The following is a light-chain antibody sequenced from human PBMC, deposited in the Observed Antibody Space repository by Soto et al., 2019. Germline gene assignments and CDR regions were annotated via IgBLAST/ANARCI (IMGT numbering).Light chain of an antibody. CDR3: QQYGSSPPFT. CDR2: DTS. J-gene: IGKJ1*01. CDR1: QSVNSHY. Sequence: EIVLMQSPGTLSLSPGEGATLSCRASQSVNSHYLAWYQQKPGQAPRVLIFDTSRRATGVPDRFSGSGSGTDFTLTISRLEPEDFAVYYCQQYGSSPPFTFGQGTKVDIK. V-gene: IGKV3-20*01.